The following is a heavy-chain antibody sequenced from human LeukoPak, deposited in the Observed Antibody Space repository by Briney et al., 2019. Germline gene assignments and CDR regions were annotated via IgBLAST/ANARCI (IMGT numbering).Heavy chain of an antibody. CDR3: ARDSDSLEWGMKSYYYYMDV. D-gene: IGHD3-3*01. CDR2: IIPIFGTA. J-gene: IGHJ6*03. V-gene: IGHV1-69*13. CDR1: GGTFSSYA. Sequence: EASVKVSCKASGGTFSSYAISWVRQAPGQGLEWMGGIIPIFGTANYAQKFQGRVTITADESTSTAYMELSSLRSEDTAVYYCARDSDSLEWGMKSYYYYMDVWGKGTTVTVSS.